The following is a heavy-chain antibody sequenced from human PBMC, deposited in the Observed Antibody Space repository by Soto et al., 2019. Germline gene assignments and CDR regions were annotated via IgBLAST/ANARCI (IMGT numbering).Heavy chain of an antibody. V-gene: IGHV4-30-2*01. D-gene: IGHD3-22*01. CDR1: GGSISSGGYS. Sequence: PSETLSLTCAVSGGSISSGGYSWSWIRQPPGKGLEWIGYIYHSGSTYYNPSLKSRVTISVDRSKNQFSLKLSSVTAADTAVYYCASSKKNYYDSSGYPFDYWCQGTLVTVSS. J-gene: IGHJ4*02. CDR3: ASSKKNYYDSSGYPFDY. CDR2: IYHSGST.